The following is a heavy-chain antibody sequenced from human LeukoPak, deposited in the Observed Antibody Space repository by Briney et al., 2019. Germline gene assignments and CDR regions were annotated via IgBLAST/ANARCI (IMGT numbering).Heavy chain of an antibody. CDR3: ARGVRPALGYCSSTSCSHDAFDI. Sequence: ASVKVSCKASGYTLTSYGISWVRQAPGQGLEWMGWISAYNGNTNYAQKLQGRVTMTTDTSTSTAYMELRSLRSDDTAVYYCARGVRPALGYCSSTSCSHDAFDIWGQGTMVTVSS. CDR2: ISAYNGNT. CDR1: GYTLTSYG. D-gene: IGHD2-2*03. J-gene: IGHJ3*02. V-gene: IGHV1-18*01.